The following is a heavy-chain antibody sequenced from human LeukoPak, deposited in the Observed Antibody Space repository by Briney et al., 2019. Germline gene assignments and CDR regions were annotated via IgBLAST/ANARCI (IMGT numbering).Heavy chain of an antibody. D-gene: IGHD3-10*01. CDR1: GGSISSGDYS. CDR3: ARGDYYGSGSSLDV. V-gene: IGHV4-30-2*01. CDR2: MYHSGST. Sequence: PSQTLSLTCAASGGSISSGDYSWSWIRQPPGKGLEWIGYMYHSGSTYYNPSLKSRVTISVDRSKNQFSLKLSSVTAADTAVYYCARGDYYGSGSSLDVWGKGTTVTVSS. J-gene: IGHJ6*04.